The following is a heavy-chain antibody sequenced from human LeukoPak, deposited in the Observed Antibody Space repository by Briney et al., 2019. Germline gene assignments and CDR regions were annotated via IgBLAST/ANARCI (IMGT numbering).Heavy chain of an antibody. CDR1: GGSISSTNYY. J-gene: IGHJ4*02. V-gene: IGHV4-39*01. CDR2: IYYSGST. CDR3: ARHEYYFDN. Sequence: SETLSLTCTVSGGSISSTNYYWGWLRLPPEKGLEWIGRIYYSGSTFYDPSLRSRVTISVDTSKNQFSLKLSSVTAADTAVYFCARHEYYFDNWGQGTPVTVSS.